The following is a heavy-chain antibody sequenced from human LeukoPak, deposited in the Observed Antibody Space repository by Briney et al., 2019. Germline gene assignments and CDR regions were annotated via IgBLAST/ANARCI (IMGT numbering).Heavy chain of an antibody. CDR2: IYSDNT. CDR3: ATLDYDFWSGLDY. D-gene: IGHD3-3*01. V-gene: IGHV3-53*01. CDR1: GFTVSSNS. Sequence: PGGSLRLSCTVSGFTVSSNSMSWVRQAPGKGLEWVSFIYSDNTHYSDSVKGRFTISRDNAKNSLYLQMNSLRAEDTAVYYCATLDYDFWSGLDYWGQGTLVTVSS. J-gene: IGHJ4*02.